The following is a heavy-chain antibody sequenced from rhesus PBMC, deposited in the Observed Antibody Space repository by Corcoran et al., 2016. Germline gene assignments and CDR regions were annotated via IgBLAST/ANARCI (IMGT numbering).Heavy chain of an antibody. CDR2: IDGRGGST. Sequence: QVQLQESGPGLVKPSETLSLICTVSGASISANYYWTWICQPPGKGLECMGRIDGRGGSTNFNPSLKSRVTRSRDTSKNPFSRELTSVTAADTATYYCATDRQRVFGYWVQGVLVTVSS. J-gene: IGHJ4*01. V-gene: IGHV4S6*01. CDR1: GASISANYY. CDR3: ATDRQRVFGY.